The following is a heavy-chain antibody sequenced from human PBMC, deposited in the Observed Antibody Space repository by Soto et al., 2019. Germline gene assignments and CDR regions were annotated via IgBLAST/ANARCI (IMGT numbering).Heavy chain of an antibody. CDR3: EYSSVVSGRGYFDL. V-gene: IGHV3-23*01. D-gene: IGHD4-4*01. Sequence: EVQLLESGGSLVLPGGSLRLSCAASGFSFSPYPMSWVRQAPVKGLEWVSTIGTTGGDTYYPDFVKGRFTISRDDSKNTVYLQMSRLRDEDSDIYYCEYSSVVSGRGYFDLWGRGTLVTVSS. CDR1: GFSFSPYP. CDR2: IGTTGGDT. J-gene: IGHJ2*01.